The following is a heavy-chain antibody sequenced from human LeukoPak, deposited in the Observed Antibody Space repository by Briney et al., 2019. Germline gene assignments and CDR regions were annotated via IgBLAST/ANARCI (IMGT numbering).Heavy chain of an antibody. V-gene: IGHV3-7*03. CDR2: IKQDETEK. Sequence: GGSLRLSCTASGFTFSNFWMGWVRQAPGKGLEWVANIKQDETEKFYLGSVKGRFTISRDNAKNSLYLQMNSLRAEDTAVYYCAKAWSSDWYDYWGQGTLVTVSS. CDR3: AKAWSSDWYDY. J-gene: IGHJ4*02. D-gene: IGHD6-19*01. CDR1: GFTFSNFW.